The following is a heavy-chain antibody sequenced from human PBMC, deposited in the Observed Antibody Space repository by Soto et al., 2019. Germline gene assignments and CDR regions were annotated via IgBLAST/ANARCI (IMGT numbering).Heavy chain of an antibody. V-gene: IGHV4-39*01. D-gene: IGHD6-13*01. CDR3: ARCPGIAAAGSSFDI. CDR2: IYYSGST. J-gene: IGHJ3*02. Sequence: QLQLQESGPGLVKPSETLSLTCTVSGGSISSSSYYWGWIRQPPGKGLEWIGSIYYSGSTYYNPSLQSRVTIYVDTSKNQFSLQLSSVTAADTAVYYCARCPGIAAAGSSFDIWGQGTMVTVSS. CDR1: GGSISSSSYY.